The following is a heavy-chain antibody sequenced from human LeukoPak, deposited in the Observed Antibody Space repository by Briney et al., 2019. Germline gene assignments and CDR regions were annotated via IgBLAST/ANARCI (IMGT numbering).Heavy chain of an antibody. J-gene: IGHJ4*02. CDR2: FDPEDGET. D-gene: IGHD3-22*01. V-gene: IGHV1-24*01. CDR1: GYTLTELS. Sequence: ASVKVSCKVSGYTLTELSMHWVRQAPGKGLEWMGGFDPEDGETIYAQKFQGRVTMTRDTSTSTVYMELSSLRSEDTAVYYCARDQGYYDNYFDYWGQGTLVTVSS. CDR3: ARDQGYYDNYFDY.